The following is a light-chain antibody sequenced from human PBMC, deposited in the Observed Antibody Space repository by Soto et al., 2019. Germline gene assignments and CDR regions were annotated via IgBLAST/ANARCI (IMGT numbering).Light chain of an antibody. CDR2: EVS. CDR1: SSDVGGYNY. J-gene: IGLJ1*01. CDR3: SSYTSSSTLYV. Sequence: QSALTQPASVSGSPGQSITISCTGTSSDVGGYNYVSWYQQHPSKAPKLMIYEVSDRPSGVSNRFSGSKSGNTASLTISGLQAEDEADYYCSSYTSSSTLYVFGTGTKVTV. V-gene: IGLV2-14*01.